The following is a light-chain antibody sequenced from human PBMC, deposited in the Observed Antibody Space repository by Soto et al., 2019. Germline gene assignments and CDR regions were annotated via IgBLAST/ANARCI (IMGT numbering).Light chain of an antibody. J-gene: IGKJ5*01. V-gene: IGKV1-5*01. Sequence: DIQMTQSASTLSASVGDRVTITCRASQSISSWLAWYQQKPGKAPKLLIYDASSLESGVPSRLSGSGSGTEFTLTISSLQPDDFATYYCQQYNSYWITFGQGTRLEI. CDR2: DAS. CDR3: QQYNSYWIT. CDR1: QSISSW.